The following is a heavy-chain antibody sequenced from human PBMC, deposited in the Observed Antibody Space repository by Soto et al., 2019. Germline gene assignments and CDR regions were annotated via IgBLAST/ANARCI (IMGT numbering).Heavy chain of an antibody. V-gene: IGHV1-18*01. CDR1: GYSFITYG. CDR2: ISTYNGNT. J-gene: IGHJ6*02. CDR3: ARHRPTSSIRARDYYYAMDV. D-gene: IGHD6-6*01. Sequence: QVQLVQSGAEVKKPGASVKVSCKASGYSFITYGISWVRQAPGQGLEWMGWISTYNGNTNYAQKLKGRITMPTDPTSTTGYMELRSLRSDDTAVYYCARHRPTSSIRARDYYYAMDVWGQGTTVTVSS.